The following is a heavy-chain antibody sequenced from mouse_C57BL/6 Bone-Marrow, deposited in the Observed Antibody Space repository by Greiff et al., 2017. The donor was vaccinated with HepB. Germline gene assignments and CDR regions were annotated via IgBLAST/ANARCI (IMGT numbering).Heavy chain of an antibody. Sequence: DVQLQESGPGLVKPSQSLSLTCSVTGYSITSGYYWNWIRQFPGNKLEWMGYISYDGSNNYNPSLKNRISITRDTSKNQFFLKLNSVTTEDTATYYCAGLRGYFDYWGQGTTLTVSS. CDR1: GYSITSGYY. V-gene: IGHV3-6*01. CDR3: AGLRGYFDY. J-gene: IGHJ2*01. CDR2: ISYDGSN. D-gene: IGHD2-12*01.